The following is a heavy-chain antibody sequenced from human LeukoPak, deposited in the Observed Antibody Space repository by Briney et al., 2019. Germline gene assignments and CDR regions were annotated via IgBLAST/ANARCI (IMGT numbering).Heavy chain of an antibody. CDR3: ARGSGIHAWNLQH. Sequence: SETLSLTCSVSDDSISDYYWCWIRQPPGRELEWIGYTRYGGTTSQNPSLKSRVTMSVDTSKNRLSLRLTSVTAADTAVYYCARGSGIHAWNLQHWGQGTLVTVSS. CDR1: DDSISDYY. J-gene: IGHJ1*01. CDR2: TRYGGTT. V-gene: IGHV4-59*01. D-gene: IGHD1-1*01.